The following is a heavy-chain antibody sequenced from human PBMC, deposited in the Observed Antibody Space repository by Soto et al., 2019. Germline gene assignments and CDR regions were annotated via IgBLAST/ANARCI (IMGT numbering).Heavy chain of an antibody. V-gene: IGHV4-30-4*08. D-gene: IGHD3-3*01. CDR1: GGSISSGDYY. Sequence: SETLSLTYAVSGGSISSGDYYWSWIRQPPGKGLEWIGYIYYSGSTYYNPSLKSRVTISVDTSKNQFSLKLSSVTAADTAVYYCATVESFGVASYGHYFDYWGQGTLVTVSS. J-gene: IGHJ4*02. CDR2: IYYSGST. CDR3: ATVESFGVASYGHYFDY.